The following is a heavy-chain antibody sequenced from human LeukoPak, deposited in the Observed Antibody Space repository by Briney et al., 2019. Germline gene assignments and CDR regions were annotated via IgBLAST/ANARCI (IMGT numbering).Heavy chain of an antibody. Sequence: GGSLRLSCAASGFTFSGYSMNWVRQAPGKGLESVSSISSSSSYIYYADSVKGRFTISRDNAKNSLYLQMNSLRAEDTAVYYCARGVVRYFDYWGQGALVTVSS. CDR3: ARGVVRYFDY. CDR1: GFTFSGYS. J-gene: IGHJ4*02. V-gene: IGHV3-21*01. CDR2: ISSSSSYI. D-gene: IGHD3-9*01.